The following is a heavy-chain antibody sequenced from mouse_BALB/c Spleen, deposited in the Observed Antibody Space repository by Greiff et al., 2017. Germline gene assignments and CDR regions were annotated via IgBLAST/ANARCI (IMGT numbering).Heavy chain of an antibody. CDR2: IYPGNSDT. CDR1: GYSFTSYW. Sequence: VQLQQSGTVLARPGASVKMSCKASGYSFTSYWMHWVKQRPGQGLEWIGAIYPGNSDTSYNQKFKGKAKLTAVTSASTAYMELSSLTNEDSAVYYCTREGNDFPYFDYWGQGTTLTVSS. CDR3: TREGNDFPYFDY. J-gene: IGHJ2*01. D-gene: IGHD2-4*01. V-gene: IGHV1-5*01.